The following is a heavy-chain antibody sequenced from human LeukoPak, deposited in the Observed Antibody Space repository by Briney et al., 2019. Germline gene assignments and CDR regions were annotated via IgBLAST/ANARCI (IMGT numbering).Heavy chain of an antibody. Sequence: GGSLRLSCAASGFTFSTYSMNWVRQAPGKGLEWVSSISSNSGHIYYADSVKGRFTISRDNAKNSLYLQMNSLRAEDTAVYYCARDTTPSGSRFDPWGQGTLVTVSS. CDR1: GFTFSTYS. J-gene: IGHJ5*02. CDR2: ISSNSGHI. CDR3: ARDTTPSGSRFDP. D-gene: IGHD3-22*01. V-gene: IGHV3-21*01.